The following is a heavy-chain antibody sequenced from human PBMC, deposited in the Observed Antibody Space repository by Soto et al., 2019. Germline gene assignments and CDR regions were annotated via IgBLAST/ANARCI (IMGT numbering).Heavy chain of an antibody. CDR1: GGSISSGDYY. V-gene: IGHV4-30-4*01. Sequence: PSETLSLTCTVSGGSISSGDYYWSWIRQPPGKGLEWIGYIYYSGSTYYNPSLKSRVTISVDTSKNQFSLKLSSVTAADTAVYYCARDAVVIRHAFDYWGQGTLVTVSS. CDR3: ARDAVVIRHAFDY. D-gene: IGHD3-22*01. J-gene: IGHJ4*02. CDR2: IYYSGST.